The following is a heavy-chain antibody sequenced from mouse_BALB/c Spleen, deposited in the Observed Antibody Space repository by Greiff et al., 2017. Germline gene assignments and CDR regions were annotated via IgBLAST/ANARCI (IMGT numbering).Heavy chain of an antibody. J-gene: IGHJ4*01. CDR3: ARRQLGLRSYAMDY. CDR1: GYTFTDYV. V-gene: IGHV1-77*01. Sequence: QVQLKESGPELVKPGASVKMSCKASGYTFTDYVISWVKQRTGQGLEWIGEIYPGSGSTYYNEKFKGKATLTADKSSNTAYMQLSSLTSEDSAVYFCARRQLGLRSYAMDYWGQGTSVTVSS. CDR2: IYPGSGST. D-gene: IGHD3-1*01.